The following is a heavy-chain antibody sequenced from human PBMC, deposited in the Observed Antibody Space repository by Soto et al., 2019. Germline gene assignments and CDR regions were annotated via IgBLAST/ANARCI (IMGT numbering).Heavy chain of an antibody. V-gene: IGHV4-59*08. J-gene: IGHJ5*02. D-gene: IGHD3-10*01. Sequence: SETLSLTCTVSGGSISSYYWSWIRQPPGKGLEWIGYIYYSGSTNYNPSLKSRVTISVDTSKNQFSLKLSSVTAADTAVYYCARRLWFGELSWFDPWGQGTLVTVSS. CDR1: GGSISSYY. CDR3: ARRLWFGELSWFDP. CDR2: IYYSGST.